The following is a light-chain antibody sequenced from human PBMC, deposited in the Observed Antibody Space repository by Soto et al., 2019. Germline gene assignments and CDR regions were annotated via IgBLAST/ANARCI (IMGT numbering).Light chain of an antibody. J-gene: IGKJ1*01. CDR2: KAS. CDR1: QSASSW. Sequence: EIQMTQSPSTLSASVGDRVSITCRASQSASSWLAWYQQKPGKAPKLLIYKASSLESGVPSRFSGSGSGTEFTLTISSLQPDDFATYYCQQYNSYSSTFGQGTKV. CDR3: QQYNSYSST. V-gene: IGKV1-5*03.